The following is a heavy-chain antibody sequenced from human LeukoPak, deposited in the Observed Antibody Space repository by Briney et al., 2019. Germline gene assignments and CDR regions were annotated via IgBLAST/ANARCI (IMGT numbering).Heavy chain of an antibody. CDR3: AANPTVYNYFDP. CDR2: ISSSSTTI. J-gene: IGHJ5*02. Sequence: GGALRLSCAASGFTFSSYTMNWVRRGPGGGLERGSYISSSSTTIYYADSVKGRFTISRDNAKYSLFLQMNSLRDEDTAVYYCAANPTVYNYFDPWGQGTLVTVSS. V-gene: IGHV3-48*02. CDR1: GFTFSSYT.